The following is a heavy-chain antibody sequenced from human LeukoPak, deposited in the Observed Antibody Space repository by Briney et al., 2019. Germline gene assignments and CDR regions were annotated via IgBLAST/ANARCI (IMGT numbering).Heavy chain of an antibody. CDR1: GFTFSSYG. CDR2: ISYDGSNK. D-gene: IGHD4-17*01. J-gene: IGHJ5*02. Sequence: GGSLRLSCAASGFTFSSYGMHWVRQAPGKGLEWVAVISYDGSNKYYADSVKGRFTISRDNSRSLMYLQMNSLRAEDTAVYYCARSPEPFDYGPYNWFDPWGQGTRVTVSS. CDR3: ARSPEPFDYGPYNWFDP. V-gene: IGHV3-30*03.